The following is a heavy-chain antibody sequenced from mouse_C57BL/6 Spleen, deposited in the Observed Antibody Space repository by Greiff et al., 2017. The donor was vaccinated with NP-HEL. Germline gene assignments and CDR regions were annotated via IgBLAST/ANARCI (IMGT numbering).Heavy chain of an antibody. CDR1: GFTFSDYY. CDR3: ARGDYGSRYAMDY. Sequence: EVKLMESEGGLVQPGRSMKLSCTASGFTFSDYYMAWVRQVPEKGLEWVANINYDGSSTYYLDSLKSRFIISRDNAKNILYLQMSSLKSEDTATYYCARGDYGSRYAMDYWGQGTSVTVSS. CDR2: INYDGSST. V-gene: IGHV5-16*01. D-gene: IGHD1-1*01. J-gene: IGHJ4*01.